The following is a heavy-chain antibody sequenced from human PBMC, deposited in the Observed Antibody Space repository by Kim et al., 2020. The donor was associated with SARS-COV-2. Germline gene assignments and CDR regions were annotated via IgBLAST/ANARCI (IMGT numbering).Heavy chain of an antibody. D-gene: IGHD6-13*01. V-gene: IGHV1-18*04. CDR2: ISAYNGNT. CDR1: GYTFTSYG. CDR3: ARATATWYSGWFDP. J-gene: IGHJ5*02. Sequence: ASVKVSCKASGYTFTSYGISWVRQAPGQGLEWMGWISAYNGNTNYAQKLQGRVTMTTDTSTSTAYMELRSLRSDDTAVYYCARATATWYSGWFDPWGQGTLVTVSS.